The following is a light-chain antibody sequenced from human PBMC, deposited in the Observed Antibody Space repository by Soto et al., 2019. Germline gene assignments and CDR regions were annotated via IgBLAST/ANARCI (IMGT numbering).Light chain of an antibody. Sequence: QSVLTQPASVSGSPGQSITISCTGTSRDVGGYNYVSWYQKNPGKAPKLMIYNVFNRPSGVSDRFSGSKSGNTASLTISGLQAEDEADYYCSSYSNITTPYVFGTGTKATVL. V-gene: IGLV2-14*03. CDR3: SSYSNITTPYV. CDR1: SRDVGGYNY. J-gene: IGLJ1*01. CDR2: NVF.